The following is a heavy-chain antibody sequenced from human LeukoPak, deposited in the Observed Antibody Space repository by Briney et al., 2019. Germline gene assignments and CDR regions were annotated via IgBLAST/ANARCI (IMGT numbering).Heavy chain of an antibody. Sequence: ASVKVSCKVSGYTLTKLSMHWVRQAPGKGLEWMGGFDPEDGETIYAQKFQGRVTMTEDTSTDTAYMALSSLRSEDTAVYYCATGVVVPAAVFDYWGQGTLVSVSS. CDR3: ATGVVVPAAVFDY. D-gene: IGHD2-2*01. J-gene: IGHJ4*02. V-gene: IGHV1-24*01. CDR1: GYTLTKLS. CDR2: FDPEDGET.